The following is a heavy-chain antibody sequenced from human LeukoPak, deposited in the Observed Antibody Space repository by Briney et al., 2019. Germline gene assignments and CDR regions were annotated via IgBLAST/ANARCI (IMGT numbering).Heavy chain of an antibody. J-gene: IGHJ4*02. D-gene: IGHD4-23*01. V-gene: IGHV3-9*01. Sequence: SGRSLRLSCAASGFTFDDYAMHWVRQAPGKGLEWVSGISWNSGSIGYADSVKGRFTISRDNAKNSLYLQMNSLRVEDTAVYYCARGRPHGNDYWGQGTLVTVSS. CDR1: GFTFDDYA. CDR3: ARGRPHGNDY. CDR2: ISWNSGSI.